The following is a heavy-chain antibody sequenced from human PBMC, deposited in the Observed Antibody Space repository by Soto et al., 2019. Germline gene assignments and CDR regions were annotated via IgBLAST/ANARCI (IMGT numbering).Heavy chain of an antibody. D-gene: IGHD3-16*01. CDR1: GFTFSSYS. Sequence: VQLLESGGGLVQPGGSVRLSCEASGFTFSSYSMTWVRQAPGKGLEWVSAINGGSTVTYYTDSVRGRFTISRDNSKNTLYLQMNSLRAEDTALYYCAANGGLDYWGQGTLVTVSS. V-gene: IGHV3-23*01. CDR3: AANGGLDY. CDR2: INGGSTVT. J-gene: IGHJ4*02.